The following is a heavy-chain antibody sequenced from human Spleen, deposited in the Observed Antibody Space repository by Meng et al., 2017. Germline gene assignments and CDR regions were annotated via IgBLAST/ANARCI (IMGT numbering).Heavy chain of an antibody. J-gene: IGHJ4*02. CDR3: AVGGADF. CDR2: INHGGSA. CDR1: GGSFSDYY. D-gene: IGHD3-16*01. Sequence: GSLRLSCAVYGGSFSDYYWSWIRQAPGKGLEWIGEINHGGSAIYNPSLGSRVTISVDTSKNQFSLRLSSVTAADTAVYYCAVGGADFWGQGTLVTVSS. V-gene: IGHV4-34*01.